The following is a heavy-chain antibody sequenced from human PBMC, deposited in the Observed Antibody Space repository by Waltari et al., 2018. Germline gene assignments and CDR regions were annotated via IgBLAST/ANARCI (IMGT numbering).Heavy chain of an antibody. V-gene: IGHV1-18*01. CDR1: GYSFTNFG. D-gene: IGHD2-8*02. Sequence: QVQLVQSGPEVKRPGASVKVSCKASGYSFTNFGISWVRQAPGQGLEWKGWISPYNDNTNYAQSLQGRVTMTTDTYTNTAYLELRSLNSDDTAVYFCARVRDIVLVVCSTQKRNEFDAWGQGTLVTVSS. CDR3: ARVRDIVLVVCSTQKRNEFDA. J-gene: IGHJ5*02. CDR2: ISPYNDNT.